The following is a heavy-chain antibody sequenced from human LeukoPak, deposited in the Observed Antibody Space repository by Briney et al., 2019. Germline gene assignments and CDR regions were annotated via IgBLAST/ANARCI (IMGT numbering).Heavy chain of an antibody. CDR3: AKGGHSYGDAFDY. CDR1: GFTFKIA. Sequence: GGSLRLSCAASGFTFKIAMSWVRQAPGKGLEWVSTISSSGGSTYYAASVKGRFTISRDNSKNTLFLQMNSLRAEDTAIYYCAKGGHSYGDAFDYWGQGTLFTVSS. D-gene: IGHD5-18*01. CDR2: ISSSGGST. V-gene: IGHV3-23*01. J-gene: IGHJ4*02.